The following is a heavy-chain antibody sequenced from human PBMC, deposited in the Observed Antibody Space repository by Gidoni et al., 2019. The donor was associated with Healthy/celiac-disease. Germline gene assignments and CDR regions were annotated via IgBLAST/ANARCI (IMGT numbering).Heavy chain of an antibody. CDR1: GGSISSSRYY. Sequence: QLQLQESGPGLVKPSEPLSLTCTVSGGSISSSRYYWRWIRQPPGKGLEWIGSTSDSGSTYYNPSLKSRVTISVDTSQNQFSLKLRSVTAADTAVYYCATTWGHDYGDYGGAAHYYYGMDVWGQGTTVTVSS. D-gene: IGHD4-17*01. CDR3: ATTWGHDYGDYGGAAHYYYGMDV. V-gene: IGHV4-39*01. J-gene: IGHJ6*02. CDR2: TSDSGST.